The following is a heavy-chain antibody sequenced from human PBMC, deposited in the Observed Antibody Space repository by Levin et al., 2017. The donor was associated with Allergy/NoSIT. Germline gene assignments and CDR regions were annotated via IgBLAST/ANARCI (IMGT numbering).Heavy chain of an antibody. D-gene: IGHD6-13*01. V-gene: IGHV4-39*01. CDR2: IYYSGST. J-gene: IGHJ3*02. CDR3: ARHEQQLVRFDI. CDR1: GGSISSSSYY. Sequence: GSLRLSCTVSGGSISSSSYYWGWIRQPPGKGLEWIGSIYYSGSTYYNPSLKSRVTISVDTSKNQFSLKLSSVTAADTAVYYCARHEQQLVRFDIWGQGTMVTVSS.